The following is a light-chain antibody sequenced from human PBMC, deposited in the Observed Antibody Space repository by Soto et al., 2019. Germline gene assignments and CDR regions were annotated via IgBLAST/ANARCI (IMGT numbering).Light chain of an antibody. CDR1: QGIRNE. CDR3: LQDNSYPRT. V-gene: IGKV1-6*01. J-gene: IGKJ2*02. CDR2: EAS. Sequence: AIRMTQSPSSLSASVGDRVTITCRASQGIRNEFGWYQQKPGKAPKLLIFEASKLQSGVPLRFSGSGSGTDLTLTISSLQPEDSATYYCLQDNSYPRTFGQGTKLEIK.